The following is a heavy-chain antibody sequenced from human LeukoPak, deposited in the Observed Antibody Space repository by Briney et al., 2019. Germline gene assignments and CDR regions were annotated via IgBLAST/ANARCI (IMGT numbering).Heavy chain of an antibody. CDR1: GESFSGYY. CDR3: ARGRDSGSGSLTLDY. CDR2: INQSGRT. Sequence: SETLSLTCAVYGESFSGYYRSWIRQPPGKGLEWIGEINQSGRTNYKPSLKSRVTISADTSKNQFSLKLSSVTAADTAVYYCARGRDSGSGSLTLDYWGQGTLVTVSS. J-gene: IGHJ4*02. D-gene: IGHD3-10*01. V-gene: IGHV4-34*01.